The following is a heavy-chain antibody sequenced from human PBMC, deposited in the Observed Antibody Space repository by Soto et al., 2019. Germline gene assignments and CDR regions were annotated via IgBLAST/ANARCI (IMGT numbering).Heavy chain of an antibody. Sequence: GGSLRLSCAGSGFTFRWFGMNWVRQAPGKGLEWVARISNDGSNEYYVGSVKGRFTISRDNSKNTLYLQMDSLRAEDTAVYYCAKGEVRGIIPSYFDYWGLGTLVTVSS. J-gene: IGHJ4*02. D-gene: IGHD3-10*01. V-gene: IGHV3-30*18. CDR3: AKGEVRGIIPSYFDY. CDR1: GFTFRWFG. CDR2: ISNDGSNE.